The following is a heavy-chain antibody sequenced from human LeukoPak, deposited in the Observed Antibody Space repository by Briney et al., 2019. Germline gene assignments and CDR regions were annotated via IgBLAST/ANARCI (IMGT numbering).Heavy chain of an antibody. CDR1: GFTFSSYA. J-gene: IGHJ6*02. D-gene: IGHD6-13*01. V-gene: IGHV3-23*01. Sequence: GGSLRLSCAAFGFTFSSYALNWVRQAPGKGLEWVSAISGSGGSTYYADSVKGRFTISRDNSKNTLYLQMNSLRAEDTAVYYCAKAIYSSSRMDVWGQGTTVTVSS. CDR2: ISGSGGST. CDR3: AKAIYSSSRMDV.